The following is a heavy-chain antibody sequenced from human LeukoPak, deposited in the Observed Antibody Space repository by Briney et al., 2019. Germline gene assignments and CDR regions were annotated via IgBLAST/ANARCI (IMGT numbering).Heavy chain of an antibody. CDR3: ARGGRWLHPFDY. CDR1: GYTFTDYY. D-gene: IGHD5-24*01. CDR2: INPNSGGS. J-gene: IGHJ4*02. Sequence: ASVKVSCKASGYTFTDYYMHWVRQAPGQGLEWMGRINPNSGGSNYAQEFQGRVTMTRDTSISTAYMELNRLRSDDTAVYYCARGGRWLHPFDYWGQGTLVTVSS. V-gene: IGHV1-2*06.